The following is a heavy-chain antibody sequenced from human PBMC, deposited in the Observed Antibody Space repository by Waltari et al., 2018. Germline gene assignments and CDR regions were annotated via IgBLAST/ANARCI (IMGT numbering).Heavy chain of an antibody. Sequence: QVQLQESGPGLVKPSETLSLTCTVSGGSIHNYYWSWIRQPPGKGLEWIGYIYYSGNTIYNPSLESRVTMSADTSKNQFSLKLSSVTAADTAVYYCARGMSSVWYGPFDYWGQGTLVTVSS. V-gene: IGHV4-59*08. CDR2: IYYSGNT. J-gene: IGHJ4*02. D-gene: IGHD6-19*01. CDR1: GGSIHNYY. CDR3: ARGMSSVWYGPFDY.